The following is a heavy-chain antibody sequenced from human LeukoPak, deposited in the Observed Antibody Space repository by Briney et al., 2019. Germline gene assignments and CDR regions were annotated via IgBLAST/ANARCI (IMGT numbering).Heavy chain of an antibody. Sequence: KPSETLSLTCTVSGGSISSSSYYWGWIRQPPGKGLEWIGSIYYSGSTYYNPSLKSRVTISVDTSKNQFSLKLSSVTAADTAVYYCARNPAAGRRDWFDPWGQGTLVTVSS. D-gene: IGHD6-13*01. CDR3: ARNPAAGRRDWFDP. CDR1: GGSISSSSYY. J-gene: IGHJ5*02. CDR2: IYYSGST. V-gene: IGHV4-39*01.